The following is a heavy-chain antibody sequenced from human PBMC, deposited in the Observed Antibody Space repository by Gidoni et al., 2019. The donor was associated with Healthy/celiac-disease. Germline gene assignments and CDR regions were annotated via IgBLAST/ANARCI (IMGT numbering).Heavy chain of an antibody. CDR3: AIQGVVFRYFQH. CDR1: GCSISSSSYY. J-gene: IGHJ1*01. D-gene: IGHD2-15*01. Sequence: QLQLQASGPGLVKPSETLSLTCTVSGCSISSSSYYWGWIRQPPGKGLEWIGSIYYSGSTYYNPSLKSRVTISVDTSKNQFSLKLSSVTAADTAVYYCAIQGVVFRYFQHWGQGTLVTVSS. CDR2: IYYSGST. V-gene: IGHV4-39*01.